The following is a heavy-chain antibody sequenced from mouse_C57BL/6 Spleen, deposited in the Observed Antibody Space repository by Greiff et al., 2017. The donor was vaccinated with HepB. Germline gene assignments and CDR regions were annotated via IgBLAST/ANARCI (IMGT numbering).Heavy chain of an antibody. CDR2: IDPSDSYT. V-gene: IGHV1-69*01. J-gene: IGHJ2*01. CDR3: AKEGTAKASRGYYFDD. Sequence: VQLQQPGAELVMPGASVKLSCKASGYTFTSYWMHWVKQRPGQGLEWIGEIDPSDSYTNYNQKFKGKSTLTVDKSSSTAYMQLSSLTSEDSAVYYCAKEGTAKASRGYYFDDWGQGTTLTVSS. D-gene: IGHD3-2*02. CDR1: GYTFTSYW.